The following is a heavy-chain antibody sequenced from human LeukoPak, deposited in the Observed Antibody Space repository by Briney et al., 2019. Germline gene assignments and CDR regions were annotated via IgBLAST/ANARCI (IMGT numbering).Heavy chain of an antibody. Sequence: ASVKVSCKASGGTFSSYAINWVRQATGQGLEWMGWMNPNSGNTGFAQKFQGRVTMTRNTSISTAYMELSSLRSEDTAVYYCARGFSSTSYYYYYYMDVWGKGTTVTISS. J-gene: IGHJ6*03. D-gene: IGHD2-2*01. CDR1: GGTFSSYA. V-gene: IGHV1-8*02. CDR2: MNPNSGNT. CDR3: ARGFSSTSYYYYYYMDV.